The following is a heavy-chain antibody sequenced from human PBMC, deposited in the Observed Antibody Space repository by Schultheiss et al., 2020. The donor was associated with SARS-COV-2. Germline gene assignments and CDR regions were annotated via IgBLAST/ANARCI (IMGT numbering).Heavy chain of an antibody. CDR2: IYYSGST. J-gene: IGHJ4*02. V-gene: IGHV4-59*12. Sequence: SETLSLTCTVSGGSISSYYWSWIRQPPGKGLEWIGYIYYSGSTNYNPSLKSRVTISVDTSKNQFSLKLSSVTAADTAVYYCARDLAVAATDYWGQGTLVTASS. CDR1: GGSISSYY. CDR3: ARDLAVAATDY. D-gene: IGHD6-19*01.